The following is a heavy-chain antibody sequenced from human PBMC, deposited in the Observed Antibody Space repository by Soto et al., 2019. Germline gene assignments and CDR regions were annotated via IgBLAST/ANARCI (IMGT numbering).Heavy chain of an antibody. CDR2: IYYSGST. V-gene: IGHV4-39*01. Sequence: SETLSLTCTVSGGSISSSSYYWGWIRQPPGKGLEWIGSIYYSGSTYYNPSLKSRVTISVDTSKNQFSLKLSSVTAADTAVYYCWRLRVGSSTGYYYYYGMDVWGQGTTVTVSS. CDR3: WRLRVGSSTGYYYYYGMDV. D-gene: IGHD2-2*01. CDR1: GGSISSSSYY. J-gene: IGHJ6*02.